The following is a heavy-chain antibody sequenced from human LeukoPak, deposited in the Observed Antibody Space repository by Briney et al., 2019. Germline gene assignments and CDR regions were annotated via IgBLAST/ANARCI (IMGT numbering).Heavy chain of an antibody. CDR1: GFTFRNYV. V-gene: IGHV3-30-3*01. Sequence: GGSLRLSCAASGFTFRNYVIHWVRQAPGKGLEWVAVTSSDLNVKLYADSVKGRFTISRDNSRSTLYLQMNSLRPEDTAIYYCAREGYYGSGSPPSFYFDYWGQGALVTVSS. D-gene: IGHD3-10*01. J-gene: IGHJ4*02. CDR2: TSSDLNVK. CDR3: AREGYYGSGSPPSFYFDY.